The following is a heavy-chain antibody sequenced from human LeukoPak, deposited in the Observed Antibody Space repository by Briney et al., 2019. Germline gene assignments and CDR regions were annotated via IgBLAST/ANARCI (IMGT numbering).Heavy chain of an antibody. CDR3: ARSGVADYVWGKAAFDI. CDR1: GYTFTSYY. V-gene: IGHV1-46*01. J-gene: IGHJ3*02. Sequence: ASVKVSCKASGYTFTSYYMHWVRQAPGQGLEWMGIINPSGGSTSYAQKFQGRVTMTGDTSTSTVYMELSSLRSEDTAVYYCARSGVADYVWGKAAFDIWGQGTMVTVSS. CDR2: INPSGGST. D-gene: IGHD3-16*01.